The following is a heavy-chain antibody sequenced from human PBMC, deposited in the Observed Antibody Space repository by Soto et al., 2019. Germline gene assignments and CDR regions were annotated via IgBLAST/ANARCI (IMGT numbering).Heavy chain of an antibody. CDR2: ISAYNGNT. V-gene: IGHV1-18*01. J-gene: IGHJ6*03. Sequence: ASVKVSCKASGYTFTSYGISWVRQAPGQGLEWMGWISAYNGNTNYAQKLQGRVTMTTDTSTSTAYMELRSLRSDDTAVYYCARFIYGDHEFGDYYYYYMDVWGKGTTVTVSS. CDR1: GYTFTSYG. CDR3: ARFIYGDHEFGDYYYYYMDV. D-gene: IGHD4-17*01.